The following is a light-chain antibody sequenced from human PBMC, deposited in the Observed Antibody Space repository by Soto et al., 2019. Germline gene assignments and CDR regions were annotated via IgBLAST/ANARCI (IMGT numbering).Light chain of an antibody. V-gene: IGLV1-40*01. Sequence: NIGAGYHVHWYQQLPRTAPKLLIFDNNNRPSGVPDRFSGSKSGTSASMAITGLQAEDEADYYCLSYDSSLSAYVFGTGTKVTVL. J-gene: IGLJ1*01. CDR1: NIGAGYH. CDR3: LSYDSSLSAYV. CDR2: DNN.